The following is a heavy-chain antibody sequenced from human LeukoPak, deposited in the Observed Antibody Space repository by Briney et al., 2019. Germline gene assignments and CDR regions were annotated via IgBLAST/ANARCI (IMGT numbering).Heavy chain of an antibody. V-gene: IGHV4-59*01. CDR2: IYYSGST. Sequence: SETLSLTCTVSGGSISSYYWSWIRQPPGKGLEWIGCIYYSGSTNYNPSLKSRVTISVDTSKNQFSLKLSSVTAANTAVYYCARARIVGAGNWFDPWGQGTLVTVSS. D-gene: IGHD1-26*01. CDR3: ARARIVGAGNWFDP. J-gene: IGHJ5*02. CDR1: GGSISSYY.